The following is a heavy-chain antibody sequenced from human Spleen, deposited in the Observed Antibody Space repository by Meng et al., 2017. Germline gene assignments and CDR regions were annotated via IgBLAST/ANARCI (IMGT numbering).Heavy chain of an antibody. Sequence: SVKVSCKAPGGIFSNYVIGWVRQAPGQGLEWMGGINIVFGTTDYAQKFQGRFTITTDESTSTVYMELTRLTSEDTAVYYCARDSYRSEMDTAILRRTPYYYYYGMDVWGQGTTVTVSS. CDR1: GGIFSNYV. D-gene: IGHD5-18*01. J-gene: IGHJ6*02. CDR2: INIVFGTT. V-gene: IGHV1-69*05. CDR3: ARDSYRSEMDTAILRRTPYYYYYGMDV.